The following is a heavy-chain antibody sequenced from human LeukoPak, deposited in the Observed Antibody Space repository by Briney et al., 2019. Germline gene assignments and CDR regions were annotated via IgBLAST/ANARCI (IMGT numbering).Heavy chain of an antibody. D-gene: IGHD3-3*01. CDR3: ARETYRGRSGFWSGHFDY. Sequence: SETLSLTCAVYGGSFSGYYWSWIRQPPGKGLEWIGEINHSGSTNYNPSLKSRVTISVDTSKNQFSLTLTSVTAADTAVYYCARETYRGRSGFWSGHFDYWGQGTLVTVST. CDR2: INHSGST. J-gene: IGHJ4*02. V-gene: IGHV4-34*01. CDR1: GGSFSGYY.